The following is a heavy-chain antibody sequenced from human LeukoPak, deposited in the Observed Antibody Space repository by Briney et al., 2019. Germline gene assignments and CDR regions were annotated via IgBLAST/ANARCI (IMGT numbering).Heavy chain of an antibody. J-gene: IGHJ4*02. Sequence: SETLSLTCAVYGGSFSGYYWSWIRQPPGKGLEWIGEINHSGSTNYNPSLKSRVTISVDTSKNQFSLKLSSVTAADTAVYYCARDHYYDSSGYFDYWGQRTLVTVSS. CDR2: INHSGST. V-gene: IGHV4-34*01. CDR3: ARDHYYDSSGYFDY. CDR1: GGSFSGYY. D-gene: IGHD3-22*01.